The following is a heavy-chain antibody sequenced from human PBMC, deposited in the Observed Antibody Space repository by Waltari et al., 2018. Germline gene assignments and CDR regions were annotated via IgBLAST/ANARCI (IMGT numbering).Heavy chain of an antibody. D-gene: IGHD5-18*01. J-gene: IGHJ4*02. CDR2: ISSEWNTT. V-gene: IGHV3-74*03. Sequence: EVQLVESGGGLVQPGGSLRLSCEASVFTFISYWMHWVRQTPGKGLVWGSGISSEWNTTAYADSVKGRFTISRDNAKNTLYLQMNSLRAEDTALYYCARVEYTYGPYCFDSWGQGTPVTVSS. CDR3: ARVEYTYGPYCFDS. CDR1: VFTFISYW.